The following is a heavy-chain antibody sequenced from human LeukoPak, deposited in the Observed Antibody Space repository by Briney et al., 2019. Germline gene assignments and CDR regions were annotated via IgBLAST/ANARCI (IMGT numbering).Heavy chain of an antibody. J-gene: IGHJ3*02. Sequence: QPGGSLRLSFAASGXTFTSYSMSWVRQAPGKGLEWVSPISGGGSDRVYADPVKGRFTISKDNSKNTLYVEMNSLRAEDTAIYYCARGGRAQGPFDIWGQGTMVTVSS. CDR2: ISGGGSDR. V-gene: IGHV3-23*01. CDR3: ARGGRAQGPFDI. CDR1: GXTFTSYS.